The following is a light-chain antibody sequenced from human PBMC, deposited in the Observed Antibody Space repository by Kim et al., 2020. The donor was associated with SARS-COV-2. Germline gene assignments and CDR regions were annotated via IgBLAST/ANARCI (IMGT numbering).Light chain of an antibody. V-gene: IGKV3-11*01. CDR2: DAS. Sequence: PGDRATLSCRASQSITTYLAWYPQKPGQAPRLLIYDASNRATGIPDRFSGSGSGTDFTLTISSLESEDFAIYYCQQRSNWPPALTFGGGTKVDIK. J-gene: IGKJ4*01. CDR1: QSITTY. CDR3: QQRSNWPPALT.